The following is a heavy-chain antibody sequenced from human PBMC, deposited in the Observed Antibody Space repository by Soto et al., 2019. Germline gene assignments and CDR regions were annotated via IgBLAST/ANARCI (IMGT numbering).Heavy chain of an antibody. V-gene: IGHV4-59*08. Sequence: QVQLQESGPGLVKPSETLSLTCTVSGGSISSYYWSWIRQPPGKGLEWIGCIYYSGSTNYNPSLKSRATISVHTSKNQFSLKLSAVTAADTAVYYCARHRTPWLWQWRNEIDYSGQGTLVTVSS. CDR1: GGSISSYY. D-gene: IGHD6-19*01. CDR2: IYYSGST. J-gene: IGHJ4*02. CDR3: ARHRTPWLWQWRNEIDY.